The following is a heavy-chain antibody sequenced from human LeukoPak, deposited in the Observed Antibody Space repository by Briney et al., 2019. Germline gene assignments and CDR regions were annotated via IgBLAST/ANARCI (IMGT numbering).Heavy chain of an antibody. CDR2: ISYDGSNK. J-gene: IGHJ4*02. V-gene: IGHV3-30-3*02. Sequence: GGSLRLSCAASGFTFSSYAMHWVRQAPGKGLEWVAVISYDGSNKYYADSVKGRFTISRDNSKNTLYLQMNSLRAEDTAVYYCAKYSGGWSFEYWGQGTLVTVSS. D-gene: IGHD6-19*01. CDR3: AKYSGGWSFEY. CDR1: GFTFSSYA.